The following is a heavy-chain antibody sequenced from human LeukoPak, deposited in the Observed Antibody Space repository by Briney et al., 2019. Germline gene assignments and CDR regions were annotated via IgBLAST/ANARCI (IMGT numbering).Heavy chain of an antibody. V-gene: IGHV4-34*01. CDR2: INHSGST. CDR3: ARLLLSVGNYWYFDL. J-gene: IGHJ2*01. CDR1: GGSFSGYY. Sequence: PSETLSLTCAVYGGSFSGYYWSWIRQPPGKGLEWIGEINHSGSTNYNPSLKSRVTTSVDTSKNQFSLKLSSVTAADTAVYYCARLLLSVGNYWYFDLWGRGTLVTVSS. D-gene: IGHD1-26*01.